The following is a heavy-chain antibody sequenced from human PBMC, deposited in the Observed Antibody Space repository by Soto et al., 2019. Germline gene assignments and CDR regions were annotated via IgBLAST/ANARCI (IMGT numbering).Heavy chain of an antibody. J-gene: IGHJ3*02. Sequence: GSLRLSCAASGFTFSSYSMNWVRQAPGKGLEWVSYISSSSRTIYYADSVKGRFSISRDNAKNSLYLQMNSLRDEDTAVYYCARDSPDFDWLDAFDIWGQGTMVTVSS. CDR1: GFTFSSYS. CDR2: ISSSSRTI. D-gene: IGHD3-9*01. CDR3: ARDSPDFDWLDAFDI. V-gene: IGHV3-48*02.